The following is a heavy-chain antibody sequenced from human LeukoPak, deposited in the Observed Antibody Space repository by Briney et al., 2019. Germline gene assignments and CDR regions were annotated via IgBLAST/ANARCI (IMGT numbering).Heavy chain of an antibody. CDR3: SRRYYYDSTGHPFDY. Sequence: PGGSLRLSCAASGFTFSSYSMNWVRQAPGKGLEWVSSISSSSYIYYGDSVKGRFTISRDNAKNSLYLEMNSLRAEDTAVYYCSRRYYYDSTGHPFDYWGQGTLVTVSS. J-gene: IGHJ4*02. CDR1: GFTFSSYS. CDR2: ISSSSYI. V-gene: IGHV3-21*01. D-gene: IGHD3-22*01.